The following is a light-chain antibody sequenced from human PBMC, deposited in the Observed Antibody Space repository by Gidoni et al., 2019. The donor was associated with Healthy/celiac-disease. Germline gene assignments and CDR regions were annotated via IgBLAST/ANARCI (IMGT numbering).Light chain of an antibody. CDR1: SSNIGAGYD. J-gene: IGLJ3*02. CDR3: QSYDSSLSGSTV. V-gene: IGLV1-40*01. CDR2: GNS. Sequence: QSVLTPPPSVSGAPGQWVTISCTGSSSNIGAGYDVHWYQQLPGTAPKLLIYGNSNRPSGVPDRFSGSKSGTSASLAITGLQAEDEADYYCQSYDSSLSGSTVFGGGTKLTVL.